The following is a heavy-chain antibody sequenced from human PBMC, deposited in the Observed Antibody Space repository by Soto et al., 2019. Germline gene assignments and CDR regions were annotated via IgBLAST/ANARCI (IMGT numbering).Heavy chain of an antibody. J-gene: IGHJ4*02. D-gene: IGHD3-22*01. Sequence: QVQLVESGGGVVQPGRSLRLSCAASGFTFSSYAMQWVRQAPGKGLEWVAVISYDGSNKYYADSVMGRFTISRDNSKNMLYLQLNSVRAEETAVYYCARPMDYYDSSGDFDYWGQGSLVTVSS. CDR3: ARPMDYYDSSGDFDY. CDR1: GFTFSSYA. V-gene: IGHV3-30-3*01. CDR2: ISYDGSNK.